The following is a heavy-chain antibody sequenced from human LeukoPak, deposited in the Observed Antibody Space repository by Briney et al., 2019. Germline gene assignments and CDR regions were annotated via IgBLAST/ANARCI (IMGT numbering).Heavy chain of an antibody. D-gene: IGHD3-10*01. Sequence: EASVKVSCKASGYTFTSYAFRWVRQAPGQGLEWMGWISAYNGNTNYAQNLQGRVTMTTDTSTSTAYMELRSLRSDDTAVYYCARGGPYASDAFDIWGQGTMVTVSS. CDR3: ARGGPYASDAFDI. J-gene: IGHJ3*02. CDR2: ISAYNGNT. CDR1: GYTFTSYA. V-gene: IGHV1-18*01.